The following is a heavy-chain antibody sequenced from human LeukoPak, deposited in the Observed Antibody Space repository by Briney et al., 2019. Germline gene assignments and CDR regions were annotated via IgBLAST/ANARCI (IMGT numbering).Heavy chain of an antibody. CDR2: ISSSGNAI. D-gene: IGHD6-19*01. V-gene: IGHV3-48*03. Sequence: PGGSLRLSCAASGFLFSSYEMNWVRQAPGKGLEWVSYISSSGNAIYYADSVKGRFTISRDNAKNSLYLQMNSLRAEDTAVYYCAINGFSSGWYEPYYFDSWGQGTLVTVSS. CDR1: GFLFSSYE. CDR3: AINGFSSGWYEPYYFDS. J-gene: IGHJ4*02.